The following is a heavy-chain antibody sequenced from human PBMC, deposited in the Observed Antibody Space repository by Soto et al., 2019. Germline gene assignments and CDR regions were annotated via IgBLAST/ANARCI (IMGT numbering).Heavy chain of an antibody. Sequence: SETLSLTCTVSGGSISSYYWSWIRQPPGKGLEWIGYIYYSGSTNYNPSLKSRVTISVDTSKNQFSLKLSSVTAADTAVYYCARTFYYDSSGYYSAGNFDYWGQGTLVTVSS. CDR2: IYYSGST. CDR1: GGSISSYY. D-gene: IGHD3-22*01. V-gene: IGHV4-59*01. J-gene: IGHJ4*02. CDR3: ARTFYYDSSGYYSAGNFDY.